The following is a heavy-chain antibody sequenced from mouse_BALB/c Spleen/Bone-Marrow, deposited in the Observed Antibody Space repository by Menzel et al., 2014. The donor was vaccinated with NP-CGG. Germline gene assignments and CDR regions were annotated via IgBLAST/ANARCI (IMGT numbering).Heavy chain of an antibody. CDR3: TRWDGNYGWFAY. CDR2: IDPETGGT. J-gene: IGHJ3*01. Sequence: QVQLKESGAELVRPGASVTLSCKASGYTFTDYEMHWVKQIPVHGLEWIGAIDPETGGTAYNQKFKGKATLTADKSSSTAYMELRSLTSEDSAVYYCTRWDGNYGWFAYGGQGTLVTVSA. V-gene: IGHV1-15*01. CDR1: GYTFTDYE. D-gene: IGHD2-1*01.